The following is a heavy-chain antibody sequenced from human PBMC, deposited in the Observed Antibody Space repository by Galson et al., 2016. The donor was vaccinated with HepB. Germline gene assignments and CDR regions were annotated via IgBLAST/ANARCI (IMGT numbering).Heavy chain of an antibody. CDR1: GFTVGNNY. CDR2: IYSGGGT. J-gene: IGHJ6*02. CDR3: QTTNYYNGLDV. V-gene: IGHV3-66*01. Sequence: SLRLSCAASGFTVGNNYMSWVRQVPGKGLEWASGIYSGGGTYYADFVKGRFTITRDKSKNTLYLQLNSLRAEDTAVYYCQTTNYYNGLDVWGQGTLVTVSS. D-gene: IGHD4-11*01.